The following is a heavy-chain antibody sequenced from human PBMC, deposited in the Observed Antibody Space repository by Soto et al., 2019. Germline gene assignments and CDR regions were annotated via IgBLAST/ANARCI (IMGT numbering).Heavy chain of an antibody. CDR2: ISQTGANT. J-gene: IGHJ4*02. CDR3: APAAEKTTWTFEF. Sequence: PGGSLRLSCLASGFTFASCGMNWVRQAPGKGLEWVAGISQTGANTYYADSVRGRFIISRDNSRNTVSLEMNSLRGEDSALYYCAPAAEKTTWTFEFWGQGTKVTVSS. V-gene: IGHV3-23*01. CDR1: GFTFASCG. D-gene: IGHD3-9*01.